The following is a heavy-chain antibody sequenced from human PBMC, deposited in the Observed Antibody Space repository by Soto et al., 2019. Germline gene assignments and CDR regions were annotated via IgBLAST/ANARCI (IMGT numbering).Heavy chain of an antibody. V-gene: IGHV3-9*01. J-gene: IGHJ4*02. CDR2: IRWNSGTK. Sequence: GGSLRLSCAASGCTFDDHAMHWVRQAQGKGLEWDSGIRWNSGTKGYVDSVKSGFRIYRDNVKNFLYLQMSGLRAEETGLYYCVKDVIGYCSAGNCFPNSYFYYWGQRPLVAVAS. D-gene: IGHD2-15*01. CDR3: VKDVIGYCSAGNCFPNSYFYY. CDR1: GCTFDDHA.